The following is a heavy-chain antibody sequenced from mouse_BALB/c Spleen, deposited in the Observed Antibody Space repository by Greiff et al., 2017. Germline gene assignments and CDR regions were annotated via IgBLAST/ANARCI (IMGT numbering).Heavy chain of an antibody. CDR2: IYPGGGYT. J-gene: IGHJ3*01. CDR1: GYTFTNYW. Sequence: VQLQQSGAELVRPGTSVKMSCKAAGYTFTNYWIGWVKQRLGHGLEWIGDIYPGGGYTNYNEKFKGKATLTADTSSSTAYMQLSSLTSEDSAIYYCSRREGGFADWGQGTLVTVSA. CDR3: SRREGGFAD. V-gene: IGHV1-63*02.